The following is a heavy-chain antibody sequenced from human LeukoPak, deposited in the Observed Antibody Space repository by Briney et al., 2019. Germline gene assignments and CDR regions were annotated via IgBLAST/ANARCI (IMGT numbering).Heavy chain of an antibody. CDR2: ISGSGGST. Sequence: GGSLRLSCAASGFIFSSYAMSWVRQAPGKGLEWVSTISGSGGSTYYADSVKGRFTISRDNRKNTLYLQMNSLRAEDTAVYYCARPLGPSVDFDYWGQGTLVTVSS. D-gene: IGHD7-27*01. V-gene: IGHV3-23*01. CDR3: ARPLGPSVDFDY. CDR1: GFIFSSYA. J-gene: IGHJ4*02.